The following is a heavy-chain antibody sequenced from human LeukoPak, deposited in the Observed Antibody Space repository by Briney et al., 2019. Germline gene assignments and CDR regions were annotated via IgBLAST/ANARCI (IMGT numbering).Heavy chain of an antibody. CDR2: IYYSGST. D-gene: IGHD6-19*01. Sequence: PSETLSLTCTVSGDSFSNYYWSWIRQPPGKGLEWIGYIYYSGSTNYSPSLKSRVTISVDTSKNQFSLRLSSVSAADTAVYYCARAGYSSGWLAYFDYWGQGTLVTVSS. J-gene: IGHJ4*02. CDR3: ARAGYSSGWLAYFDY. V-gene: IGHV4-59*01. CDR1: GDSFSNYY.